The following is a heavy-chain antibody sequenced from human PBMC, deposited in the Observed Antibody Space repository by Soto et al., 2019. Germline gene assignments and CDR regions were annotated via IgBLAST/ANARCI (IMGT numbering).Heavy chain of an antibody. J-gene: IGHJ6*02. CDR2: ISYTGNT. Sequence: SETLSLTCTVSGDSISSAGYSWGWIRQPPGKGLEYIGTISYTGNTYYNSSLMSRVTISLDTSKNQFSLKLTSVTAADTALYYCARTRLHPPPTYYYYGMDVWGQGTTVTVSS. CDR3: ARTRLHPPPTYYYYGMDV. V-gene: IGHV4-39*01. D-gene: IGHD4-4*01. CDR1: GDSISSAGYS.